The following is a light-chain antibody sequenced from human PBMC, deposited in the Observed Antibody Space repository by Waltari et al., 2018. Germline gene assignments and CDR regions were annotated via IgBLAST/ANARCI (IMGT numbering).Light chain of an antibody. CDR2: KGI. CDR1: SGSVSSTSY. J-gene: IGLJ3*02. CDR3: SMYMGSGVWV. V-gene: IGLV8-61*01. Sequence: QTVVTQEPSLSVSPGGTVTLTCALSSGSVSSTSYPTWYQQTPGQPRRTLVYKGISRSSGVPDRFSGSIRGNTAALTITGAQADDESDYYCSMYMGSGVWVFGGGTKLTVL.